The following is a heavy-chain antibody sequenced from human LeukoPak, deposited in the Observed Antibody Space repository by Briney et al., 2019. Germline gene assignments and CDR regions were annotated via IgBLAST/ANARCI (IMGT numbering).Heavy chain of an antibody. J-gene: IGHJ5*02. CDR2: INPSGDNT. V-gene: IGHV1-46*01. CDR1: GYTFTSYY. CDR3: ARALPHRRLMDTTVEQHWFDP. D-gene: IGHD5-18*01. Sequence: RASVKVSCKASGYTFTSYYMHWVRQAPGQGLEWMGIINPSGDNTRYAQKFQARVTMTRDMSTSTVYMELSSLRFEDTAMYYCARALPHRRLMDTTVEQHWFDPWGQGTLVTVSS.